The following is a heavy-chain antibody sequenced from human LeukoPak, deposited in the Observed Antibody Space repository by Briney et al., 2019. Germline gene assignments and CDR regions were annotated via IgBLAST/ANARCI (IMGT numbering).Heavy chain of an antibody. CDR1: GFTFSSCA. D-gene: IGHD3-22*01. Sequence: GGSLRLSCAASGFTFSSCAMHWVRQAPGKGLEWVAVISYDGSNKYYADSVKGRFTISRDNSKNTLYLQMNSLRAEDTAVYYCARDFYDSLDYWGQGTLVTVS. V-gene: IGHV3-30*04. CDR3: ARDFYDSLDY. J-gene: IGHJ4*02. CDR2: ISYDGSNK.